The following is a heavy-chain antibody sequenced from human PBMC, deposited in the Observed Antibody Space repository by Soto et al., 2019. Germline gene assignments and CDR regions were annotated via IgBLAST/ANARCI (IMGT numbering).Heavy chain of an antibody. Sequence: PGGSLRLSCAASGFTFSSYGMHWVRQAPGKGLEWVAVISYDGSNKYYADSVKGRFTISRDNSKNTLYLQMNSLRAEDTAVYYCAASTGNWSDPWGQGTLVTVSS. CDR2: ISYDGSNK. CDR3: AASTGNWSDP. J-gene: IGHJ5*02. D-gene: IGHD2-8*02. V-gene: IGHV3-30*03. CDR1: GFTFSSYG.